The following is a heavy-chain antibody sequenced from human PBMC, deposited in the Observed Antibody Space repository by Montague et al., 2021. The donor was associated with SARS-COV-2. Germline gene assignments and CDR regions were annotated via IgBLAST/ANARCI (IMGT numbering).Heavy chain of an antibody. CDR2: INQGGAP. D-gene: IGHD3-9*01. V-gene: IGHV4-34*01. J-gene: IGHJ3*02. Sequence: SETLSLTCAVSRGSFSNYYWTWIRQSPGKGLEWIGEINQGGAPNYTPSLKRRVTISLDTSKKQISLKLNSVTVADTAVFFCARGRPVQGSFRHFDSISSGALDIWGQGSLVIVSS. CDR3: ARGRPVQGSFRHFDSISSGALDI. CDR1: RGSFSNYY.